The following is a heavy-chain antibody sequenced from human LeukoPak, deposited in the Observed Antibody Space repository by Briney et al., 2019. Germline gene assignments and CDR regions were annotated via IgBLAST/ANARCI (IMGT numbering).Heavy chain of an antibody. J-gene: IGHJ4*02. CDR3: SRENGAFSPFGF. Sequence: PSETLSLTCTVSGGPITSSGFLWGWIRQSPGQGLEWIGEISLSGLTNYSPSLSGRVTMSLDKPKNQLSLNLSSVTAADTAVYYCSRENGAFSPFGFWGQGTLVTVPS. V-gene: IGHV4-39*07. CDR1: GGPITSSGFL. D-gene: IGHD2-8*01. CDR2: ISLSGLT.